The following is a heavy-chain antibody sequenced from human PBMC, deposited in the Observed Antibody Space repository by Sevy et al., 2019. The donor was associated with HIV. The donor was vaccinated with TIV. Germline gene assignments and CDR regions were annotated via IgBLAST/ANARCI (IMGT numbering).Heavy chain of an antibody. D-gene: IGHD3-22*01. CDR2: ISWDGGST. V-gene: IGHV3-43*01. CDR3: AIQGYYDSSGYYSPYDY. J-gene: IGHJ4*02. Sequence: GGSLRLSCAASGFTFDDYTMHWVRQAPGKGLEWVSLISWDGGSTYYADSVKGRFTISRDKSKNSLYLQMNSLRTEDTVLYDCAIQGYYDSSGYYSPYDYWGQGTLVTVSS. CDR1: GFTFDDYT.